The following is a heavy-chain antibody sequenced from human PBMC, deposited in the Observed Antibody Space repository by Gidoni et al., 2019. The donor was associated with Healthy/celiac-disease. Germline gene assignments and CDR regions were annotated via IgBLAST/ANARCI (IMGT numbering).Heavy chain of an antibody. V-gene: IGHV3-9*01. CDR2: ISWNSGSI. Sequence: EVQLVESGGGWVQPVRSLRLSCAASGSTFDDYAMHWVRQAPGKGLEWVSGISWNSGSIGYADSVKGRFTISRDNAKNSLYLQMNSLRAEDTALYYCAKDATYYYGSGRGNNAFDIWGQGTMVTVSS. CDR1: GSTFDDYA. J-gene: IGHJ3*02. CDR3: AKDATYYYGSGRGNNAFDI. D-gene: IGHD3-10*01.